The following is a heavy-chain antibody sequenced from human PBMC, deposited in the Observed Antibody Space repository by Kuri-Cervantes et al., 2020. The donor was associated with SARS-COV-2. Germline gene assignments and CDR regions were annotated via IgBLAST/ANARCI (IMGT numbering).Heavy chain of an antibody. Sequence: ASVKVSCKASGYTFTSYYMHWVRQAPGQGLEWMGWISAYNGNTNYAQKLQGRVTMTTDTSTSTAYMELRSLRSEDTAVYYCARLRWSVLYGMDVWGQGTTVTSP. D-gene: IGHD4-23*01. CDR3: ARLRWSVLYGMDV. J-gene: IGHJ6*02. V-gene: IGHV1-18*04. CDR1: GYTFTSYY. CDR2: ISAYNGNT.